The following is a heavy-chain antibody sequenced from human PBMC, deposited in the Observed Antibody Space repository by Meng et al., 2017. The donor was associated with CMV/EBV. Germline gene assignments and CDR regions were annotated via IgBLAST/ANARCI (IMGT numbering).Heavy chain of an antibody. D-gene: IGHD3-3*01. Sequence: GGSLRLSCAVSGFTFSSYAMHWVRQAPGKGLEWVAVISYDGSNKYYADSVKGRFTISRDNSKNTLYLQMNSLRAEDTAVYYCARKNLEWLDAFDIWGQGTMVTVSS. CDR2: ISYDGSNK. V-gene: IGHV3-30-3*01. CDR1: GFTFSSYA. J-gene: IGHJ3*02. CDR3: ARKNLEWLDAFDI.